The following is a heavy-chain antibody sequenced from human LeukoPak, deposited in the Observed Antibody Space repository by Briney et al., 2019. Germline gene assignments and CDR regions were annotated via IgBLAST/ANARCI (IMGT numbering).Heavy chain of an antibody. CDR2: INPNNNGT. V-gene: IGHV1-2*02. CDR3: ARGGPLEWAPDAFDL. J-gene: IGHJ3*01. CDR1: GYTFSNNA. D-gene: IGHD1-1*01. Sequence: GASVKVSCKASGYTFSNNAMNWVRQAPGQGLEWMGWINPNNNGTNYAQKFQDRVTMTRDTSIRTAHMELIRLKSDDTAVFYCARGGPLEWAPDAFDLWGQGTMVTVSS.